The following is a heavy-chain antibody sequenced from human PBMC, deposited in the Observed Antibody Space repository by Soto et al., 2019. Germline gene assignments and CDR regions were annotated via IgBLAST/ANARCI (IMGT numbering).Heavy chain of an antibody. Sequence: EVHLVESGGGLVKPGGSLTLSCAASDFAFSNAWINWVRQAPGKGLEWVGRIKSRALGGTTDFAAPVRGRFAITRDDSRNMVYMQMNNLNTEDTAVYYCTTDSYSPIVEVRFDYWGHGTIVTVSS. CDR2: IKSRALGGTT. CDR3: TTDSYSPIVEVRFDY. D-gene: IGHD1-26*01. CDR1: DFAFSNAW. J-gene: IGHJ4*01. V-gene: IGHV3-15*07.